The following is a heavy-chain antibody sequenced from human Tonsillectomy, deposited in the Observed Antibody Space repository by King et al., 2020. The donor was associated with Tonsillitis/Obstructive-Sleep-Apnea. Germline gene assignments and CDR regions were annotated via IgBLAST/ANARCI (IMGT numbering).Heavy chain of an antibody. J-gene: IGHJ4*02. V-gene: IGHV1-18*01. CDR1: GYTFTSYG. Sequence: QLVQSGAEVKKSGASVKVSCKASGYTFTSYGISWVRQAPGQGLEWMGWISAYNGDTNYAQKLQGRVTMTTDISTSTAYMELRSLRSDDTAVYYCARVNYDSSGYYDGFDYWGQGTPVTVSS. CDR3: ARVNYDSSGYYDGFDY. CDR2: ISAYNGDT. D-gene: IGHD3-22*01.